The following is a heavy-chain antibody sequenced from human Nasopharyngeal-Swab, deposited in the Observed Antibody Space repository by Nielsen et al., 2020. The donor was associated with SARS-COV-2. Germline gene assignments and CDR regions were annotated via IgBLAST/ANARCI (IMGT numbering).Heavy chain of an antibody. CDR1: GGSFSGFY. CDR2: INHRGRT. J-gene: IGHJ4*02. D-gene: IGHD3-10*01. CDR3: ARRGWFGEFVFDY. Sequence: SQTLSLTCAVYGGSFSGFYWRWVRQPPGKGLEGIGEINHRGRTNYNPSLKSRVTISVDTSKNQFSLKLSSVTAADTAVYYCARRGWFGEFVFDYWGQGTLVTVSS. V-gene: IGHV4-34*01.